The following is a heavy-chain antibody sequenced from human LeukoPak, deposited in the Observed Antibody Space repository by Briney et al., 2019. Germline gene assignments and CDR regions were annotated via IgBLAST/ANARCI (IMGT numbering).Heavy chain of an antibody. D-gene: IGHD3-10*02. CDR3: AREAVRATRAFDI. J-gene: IGHJ3*02. CDR1: GFTFSDYY. V-gene: IGHV3-11*01. Sequence: PGGSLRLSCAASGFTFSDYYMSWIRQAPGKGLEWVPYISSSGSTIYYADSVKGRFTISRDNAKNSLYLQMNSLRAEDTAVYYCAREAVRATRAFDIWGQGTMVTVSS. CDR2: ISSSGSTI.